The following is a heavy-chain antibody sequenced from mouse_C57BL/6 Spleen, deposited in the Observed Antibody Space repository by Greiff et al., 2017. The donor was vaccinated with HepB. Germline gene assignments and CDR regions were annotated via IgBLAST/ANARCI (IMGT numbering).Heavy chain of an antibody. CDR1: GFTFSSYA. V-gene: IGHV5-9-1*02. CDR2: ISSGGDYI. CDR3: TRADNWDFDV. J-gene: IGHJ1*03. Sequence: EVQVVESGEGLVKPGGSLKLSCAASGFTFSSYAMSWVRQTPEKRLEWVAYISSGGDYIYYADTVKGRFTISRDNARNTLYLQMSSLESEDTAMYYCTRADNWDFDVWGTGTTVTVSS.